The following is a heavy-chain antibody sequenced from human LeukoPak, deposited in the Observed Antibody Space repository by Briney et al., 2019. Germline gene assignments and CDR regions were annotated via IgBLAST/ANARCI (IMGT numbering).Heavy chain of an antibody. V-gene: IGHV1-3*01. J-gene: IGHJ4*02. CDR2: INAGNGNT. CDR3: AREVYSGSYLGY. D-gene: IGHD1-26*01. CDR1: GYTFTSYT. Sequence: ASVKVSCKASGYTFTSYTMHWVRQAPGQRLEWMGWINAGNGNTKYSQKFQGRVTITRDTSASTAYMELSSLRSEDTAVYYCAREVYSGSYLGYWGQGTLVTVSS.